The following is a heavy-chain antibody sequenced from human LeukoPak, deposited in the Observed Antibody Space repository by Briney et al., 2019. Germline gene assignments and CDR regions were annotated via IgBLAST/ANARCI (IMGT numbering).Heavy chain of an antibody. J-gene: IGHJ2*01. CDR1: GGSISSSSYY. CDR3: ARVYYSNSYDYWYFDL. D-gene: IGHD6-13*01. CDR2: IYHSGST. Sequence: SETLSLTCTVSGGSISSSSYYWGWIRQPPGKGLEWIGSIYHSGSTYYNPSLKSRVTISVDTSKNQFSLKLSSVTAADTAVYYCARVYYSNSYDYWYFDLWGRGTLVTVSS. V-gene: IGHV4-39*07.